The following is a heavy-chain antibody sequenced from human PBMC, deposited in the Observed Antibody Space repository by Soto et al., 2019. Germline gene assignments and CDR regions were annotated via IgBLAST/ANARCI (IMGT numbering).Heavy chain of an antibody. CDR3: AKDRDIVVVPAANDY. CDR1: GFTFSSYA. Sequence: PGGSLRLSCAASGFTFSSYAMSWVRQAPEKGLEWVSAISGSGGSTYYADSVKGRFTISRDNSKNTLYLQMNSLRAEDTAVYYCAKDRDIVVVPAANDYWGQGTLVTVSS. D-gene: IGHD2-2*01. CDR2: ISGSGGST. V-gene: IGHV3-23*01. J-gene: IGHJ4*02.